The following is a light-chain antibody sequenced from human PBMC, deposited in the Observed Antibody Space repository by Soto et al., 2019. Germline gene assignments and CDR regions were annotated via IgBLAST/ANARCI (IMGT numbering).Light chain of an antibody. Sequence: DIQMPQSPSSLSASIGDRVTITCRASQRLNIYLNWYQQKPGKAPKLLIYAASTLQSGVPSRFSGSGSGAEFSLTIGSLQPEDFATFDCQQSYNAPFTFGPGTKVDV. CDR2: AAS. V-gene: IGKV1-39*01. J-gene: IGKJ3*01. CDR1: QRLNIY. CDR3: QQSYNAPFT.